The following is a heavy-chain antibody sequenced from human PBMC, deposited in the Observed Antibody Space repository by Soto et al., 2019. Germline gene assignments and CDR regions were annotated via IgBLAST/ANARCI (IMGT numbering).Heavy chain of an antibody. V-gene: IGHV1-69*06. CDR2: IIPIFGTA. J-gene: IGHJ4*02. CDR3: ARDWTDTAMGFDY. CDR1: GGTFSSYA. Sequence: SVKVSCKASGGTFSSYAISWVRQAPGQGLEWMGGIIPIFGTANYAQKFQGRVTITADKSTSTAYMELSSLRSEDTAVYYCARDWTDTAMGFDYWGQGTLVTVST. D-gene: IGHD5-18*01.